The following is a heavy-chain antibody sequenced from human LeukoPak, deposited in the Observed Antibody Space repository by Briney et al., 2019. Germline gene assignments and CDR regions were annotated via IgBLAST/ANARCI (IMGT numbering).Heavy chain of an antibody. J-gene: IGHJ4*02. V-gene: IGHV1-46*01. CDR3: ARDDYGDYVFGY. D-gene: IGHD4-17*01. CDR2: INPSGGST. Sequence: ASVKVSCKASGYTFTNYYIHWVRQAPGQGLEWMGIINPSGGSTSYAQKFQGRVTMTRDTSTSTVYMELSSLRSEDTAVYYCARDDYGDYVFGYWGQGTLVTVSS. CDR1: GYTFTNYY.